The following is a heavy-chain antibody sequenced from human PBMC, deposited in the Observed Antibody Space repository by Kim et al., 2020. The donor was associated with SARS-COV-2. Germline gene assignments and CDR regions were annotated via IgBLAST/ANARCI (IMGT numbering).Heavy chain of an antibody. V-gene: IGHV1-46*01. J-gene: IGHJ6*02. D-gene: IGHD2-2*01. Sequence: TGYTQKFRGRVTMTRDTATSTVYMELSSLKSDDTAVYYCARAPSDYYGMDVWGQGTPVTVSS. CDR3: ARAPSDYYGMDV. CDR2: T.